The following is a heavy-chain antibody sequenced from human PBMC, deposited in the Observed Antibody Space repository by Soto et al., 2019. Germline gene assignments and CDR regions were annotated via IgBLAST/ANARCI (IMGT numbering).Heavy chain of an antibody. CDR2: IYYSGST. D-gene: IGHD2-15*01. Sequence: SETLSLTCTVSRGSISSSLYYWGWIRQPPGKGLEWIGGIYYSGSTYYNPSLKSRVTISVDTSKNQFSLKLSSVTAADTAVYYCASQLCTGGSCNLNRFDYWAQGTLVTVSS. V-gene: IGHV4-39*01. J-gene: IGHJ4*02. CDR1: RGSISSSLYY. CDR3: ASQLCTGGSCNLNRFDY.